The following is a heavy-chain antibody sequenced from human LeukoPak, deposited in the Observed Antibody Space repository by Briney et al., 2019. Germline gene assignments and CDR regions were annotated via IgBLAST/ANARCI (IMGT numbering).Heavy chain of an antibody. D-gene: IGHD5-12*01. CDR1: GFIFSNYW. CDR2: INSDGSST. CDR3: AGLTVLATTPDY. Sequence: GGSLRLSCAASGFIFSNYWMYWVRQAPGKGLVWVSRINSDGSSTRYADSVKGRFTISRDNAKNTLYLQMNSLRAEDTAVYFCAGLTVLATTPDYWGQGTLVTVSS. J-gene: IGHJ4*02. V-gene: IGHV3-74*01.